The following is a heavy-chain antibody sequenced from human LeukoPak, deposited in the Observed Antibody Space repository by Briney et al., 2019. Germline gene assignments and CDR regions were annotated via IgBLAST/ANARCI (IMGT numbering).Heavy chain of an antibody. Sequence: SETLSLTCTVSGGSISSYYWNWIRQPPGKGLEWIGYIYYSGSTNYNPSLKSRVTISVDTSKNQFSLKLSSVTAADTAVYYCAAEYQLLLYYWGQGTLVTVSS. D-gene: IGHD2-2*01. V-gene: IGHV4-59*08. CDR3: AAEYQLLLYY. CDR2: IYYSGST. J-gene: IGHJ4*02. CDR1: GGSISSYY.